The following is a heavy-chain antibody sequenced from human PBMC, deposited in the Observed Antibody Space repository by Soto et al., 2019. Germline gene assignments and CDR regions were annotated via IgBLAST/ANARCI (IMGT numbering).Heavy chain of an antibody. CDR1: GFTFSSYE. Sequence: PGGSLRLSCAASGFTFSSYEMNWVRQAPGKGLEWVSYISSSGSTIYYADSVKCRFTISRDNAKNSLYLQMNSLRAEDTAVYYCSRDLKYYYDSSGYYYDYWGQGTLVTVSS. CDR3: SRDLKYYYDSSGYYYDY. CDR2: ISSSGSTI. J-gene: IGHJ4*02. D-gene: IGHD3-22*01. V-gene: IGHV3-48*03.